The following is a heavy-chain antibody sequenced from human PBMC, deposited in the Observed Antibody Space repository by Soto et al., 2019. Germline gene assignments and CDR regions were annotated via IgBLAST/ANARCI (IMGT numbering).Heavy chain of an antibody. V-gene: IGHV3-30*18. J-gene: IGHJ4*02. D-gene: IGHD1-26*01. CDR3: ANRGGPVDY. CDR2: ISYDGSNK. CDR1: GFTFSSYG. Sequence: QVQLVESGGGVVQPGRSLRLSCAASGFTFSSYGMHWVRQAPGKGLEWVAVISYDGSNKYYADSVKGRFTISRDNSKNTLYLQMNSLRAEDTAVYYCANRGGPVDYWGQGTLVTVSS.